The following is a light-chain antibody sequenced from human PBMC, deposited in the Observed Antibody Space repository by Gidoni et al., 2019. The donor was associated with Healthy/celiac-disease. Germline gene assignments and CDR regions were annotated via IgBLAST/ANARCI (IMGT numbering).Light chain of an antibody. CDR1: QSISSY. CDR3: QQSYSTPPRT. V-gene: IGKV1-39*01. CDR2: AAS. J-gene: IGKJ1*01. Sequence: DSQMTQSPSSLSASVGDRVTITCRASQSISSYLNWYQQKPGKAPKLLIYAASSLRSGVPSRFSGSGSGTDFTLTISSLQPEDFATYYCQQSYSTPPRTFGQGTKVEIK.